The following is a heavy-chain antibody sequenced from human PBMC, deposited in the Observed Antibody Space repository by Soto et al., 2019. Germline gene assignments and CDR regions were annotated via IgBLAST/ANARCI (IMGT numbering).Heavy chain of an antibody. CDR3: ARGTTVTTFFDY. CDR1: GGSISSYY. V-gene: IGHV4-59*08. D-gene: IGHD4-17*01. CDR2: IYYSGST. Sequence: SETLSLTCTVSGGSISSYYWSWIRQPPGKGLEWIGYIYYSGSTYYNPSLKSRVTISADTSKNQFSLKLSSVTAADTAVYYCARGTTVTTFFDYWGQGTLVTVSS. J-gene: IGHJ4*02.